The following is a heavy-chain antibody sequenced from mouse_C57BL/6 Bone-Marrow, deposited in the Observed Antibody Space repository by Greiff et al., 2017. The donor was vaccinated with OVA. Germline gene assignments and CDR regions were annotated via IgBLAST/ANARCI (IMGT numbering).Heavy chain of an antibody. V-gene: IGHV1-55*01. CDR2: IYPGSGST. Sequence: QVQLQQPGAELVKPGASVKMSCKASGYTFTSYWITWVKQRPGQGLEWIGDIYPGSGSTNYNEKFKSKATLTVDTSSSTAYMQLSSLTSEDSAVYYCARPLGASSHWYCDVWGTGTTVTVSS. CDR1: GYTFTSYW. CDR3: ARPLGASSHWYCDV. J-gene: IGHJ1*03. D-gene: IGHD1-1*01.